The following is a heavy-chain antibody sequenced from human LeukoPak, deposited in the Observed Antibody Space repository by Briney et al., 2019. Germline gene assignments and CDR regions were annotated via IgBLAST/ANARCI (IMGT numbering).Heavy chain of an antibody. CDR2: IYYSGST. CDR1: GGPISSYY. Sequence: SETLSLTCTVSGGPISSYYWSWIRQPPGKGLEWIGYIYYSGSTNYNPSLKSRVTISVDTSKNQFSLKLSSVTAADTAVYYCARDLKPYYYYGMDVWGQGTTVTVSS. D-gene: IGHD1-14*01. J-gene: IGHJ6*02. V-gene: IGHV4-59*01. CDR3: ARDLKPYYYYGMDV.